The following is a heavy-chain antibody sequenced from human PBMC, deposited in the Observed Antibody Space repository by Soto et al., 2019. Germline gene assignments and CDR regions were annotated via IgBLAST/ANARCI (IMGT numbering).Heavy chain of an antibody. J-gene: IGHJ4*02. CDR2: ISHDGINK. Sequence: QPGGSLRLSCAASGFTFSSYAMNWVRQAPGKGLEWVALISHDGINKYYADSVRGRFTISRDSSTNTLYLQMNSLRAADTAVYYCGRCTSTSCHLGSDYWGQGTLVTVS. D-gene: IGHD2-2*01. CDR3: GRCTSTSCHLGSDY. V-gene: IGHV3-30-3*01. CDR1: GFTFSSYA.